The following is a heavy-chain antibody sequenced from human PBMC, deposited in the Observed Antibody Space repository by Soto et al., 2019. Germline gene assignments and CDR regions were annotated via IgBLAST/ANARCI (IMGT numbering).Heavy chain of an antibody. J-gene: IGHJ5*02. CDR2: INDSGNI. CDR1: GASFSGYQ. Sequence: SETLSLTCAVYGASFSGYQWTWIRQTTGKGLEWIGEINDSGNINYNPSLKSRVTISLDTPKKQISLKLSSVTAADSAVYYCARLSWNILTGRNWFDPWGQGTLVTVSS. V-gene: IGHV4-34*01. CDR3: ARLSWNILTGRNWFDP. D-gene: IGHD3-9*01.